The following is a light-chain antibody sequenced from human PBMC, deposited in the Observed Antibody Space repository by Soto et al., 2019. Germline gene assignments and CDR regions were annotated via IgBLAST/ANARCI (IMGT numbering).Light chain of an antibody. Sequence: NVLSNSLATLSLSPGERATLSCRASQNVANYLDWYQQKPGQAPRLLIYGAANRATGIPDRFSGSGSGTDFTLTISRLEPEDFAVYYCQQYFISGTFGQGTKVDI. J-gene: IGKJ1*01. CDR1: QNVANY. CDR2: GAA. V-gene: IGKV3-20*01. CDR3: QQYFISGT.